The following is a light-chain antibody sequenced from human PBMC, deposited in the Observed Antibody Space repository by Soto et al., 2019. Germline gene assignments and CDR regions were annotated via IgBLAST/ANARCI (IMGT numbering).Light chain of an antibody. CDR3: QSYDSGLSVVL. CDR2: DNS. Sequence: QSVLTQPPSVSGAPGQRVTISCTGSSSNIGAGYDVHWYQQLPGMAPKLLIYDNSARPSGVPDRFSGSKSGTSASLAITGLQAEDEADYYCQSYDSGLSVVLIGGGTKLTVL. V-gene: IGLV1-40*01. J-gene: IGLJ2*01. CDR1: SSNIGAGYD.